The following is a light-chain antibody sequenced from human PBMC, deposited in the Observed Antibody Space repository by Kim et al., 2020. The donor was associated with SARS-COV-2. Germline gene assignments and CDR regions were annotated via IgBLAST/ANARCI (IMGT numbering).Light chain of an antibody. Sequence: VSPGESVPLSCTASQSVSSNLAWYQHNPVQAPRRLIYGASTRASGIPARFSGSASQTEFTLTINTLQSEDVAVYYCQHSDNWPPFTFGQGTKLEI. CDR3: QHSDNWPPFT. J-gene: IGKJ2*01. V-gene: IGKV3D-15*01. CDR2: GAS. CDR1: QSVSSN.